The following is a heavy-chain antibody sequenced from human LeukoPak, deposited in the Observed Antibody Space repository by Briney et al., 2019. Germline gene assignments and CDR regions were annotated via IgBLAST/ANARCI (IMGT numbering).Heavy chain of an antibody. CDR2: SRNKANGHTT. D-gene: IGHD2-2*01. Sequence: GGSLRLSCAASGFTFSSYAMHWVRQAPGKGLEWVGRSRNKANGHTTEYAASVKGRFIVSRDDSKNSLYLQMNSLKTEDTAVYYCVRGEVGYCSRTTCYGFDYWGQGTLVTVSS. CDR3: VRGEVGYCSRTTCYGFDY. CDR1: GFTFSSYA. V-gene: IGHV3-72*01. J-gene: IGHJ4*02.